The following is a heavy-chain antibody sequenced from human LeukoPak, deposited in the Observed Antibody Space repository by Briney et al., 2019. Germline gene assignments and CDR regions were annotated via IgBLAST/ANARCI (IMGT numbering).Heavy chain of an antibody. CDR1: GFTFSSYA. D-gene: IGHD3-10*01. CDR3: ASPHYYGSGSYYSR. V-gene: IGHV3-21*01. Sequence: GGSLRLSCAASGFTFSSYAMSWVRQAPGKGLEWVSSISSSSSYIYYADSVKGRFTISRDNAKNSLYLQMNSLRAEDTAVYYCASPHYYGSGSYYSRWGQGTLVTVSS. J-gene: IGHJ4*02. CDR2: ISSSSSYI.